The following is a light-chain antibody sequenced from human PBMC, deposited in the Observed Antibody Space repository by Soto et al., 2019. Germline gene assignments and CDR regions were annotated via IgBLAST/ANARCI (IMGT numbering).Light chain of an antibody. CDR2: DAS. Sequence: EIVLTQSPATLSLSPGERVTLSCRASQSVSSYLAWYQQKPGQAPRLLIYDASNMATGIPARFSGSGSGTDFTLTISSLEPEDFAVYYCQQRSNWPPYTFGQGTKLEIK. J-gene: IGKJ2*01. CDR1: QSVSSY. V-gene: IGKV3-11*01. CDR3: QQRSNWPPYT.